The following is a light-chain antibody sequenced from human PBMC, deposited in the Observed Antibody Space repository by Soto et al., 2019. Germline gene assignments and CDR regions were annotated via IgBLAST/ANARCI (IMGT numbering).Light chain of an antibody. CDR3: CSYAGSSSYVV. V-gene: IGLV2-23*02. Sequence: QSVLTQPASVSASPGQSITISCTGTSSDVGSYNLVSWYQQHPGKAPKLMIYEVTKRPSGVSNRFSGSKSGNTASLTISGLQAEDEADYYCCSYAGSSSYVVFGGGTKLTVL. CDR1: SSDVGSYNL. CDR2: EVT. J-gene: IGLJ2*01.